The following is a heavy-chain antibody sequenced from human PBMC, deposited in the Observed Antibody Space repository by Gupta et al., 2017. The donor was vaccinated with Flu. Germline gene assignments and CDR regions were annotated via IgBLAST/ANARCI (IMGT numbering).Heavy chain of an antibody. D-gene: IGHD3-9*01. J-gene: IGHJ4*02. Sequence: QVQLQESGPGLVKPSQTLSLTCTVSGGSISSVSYYWSWIRQPAGKGLEWIGRIYTSGSTNYNPSLKSRVTISVDTSKNQFSLKLSSVTAADTAVYYCARGVRLVGGFDYWGQGTLVTVSS. CDR1: GGSISSVSYY. CDR2: IYTSGST. CDR3: ARGVRLVGGFDY. V-gene: IGHV4-61*02.